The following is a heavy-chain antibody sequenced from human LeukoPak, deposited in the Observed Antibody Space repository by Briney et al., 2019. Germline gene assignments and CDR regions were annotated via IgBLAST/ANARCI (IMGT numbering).Heavy chain of an antibody. CDR2: ISGNTHYT. CDR1: GFTFSNYA. V-gene: IGHV3-23*01. Sequence: HSGGSLRLSCAASGFTFSNYAMSWVRQAPGKGLEWVSAISGNTHYTYYADSVKGRFTISRDNSKNTLYLQMNSLRAEDTAFYYCAKDHCSGSSCQSDYWGQGTLVTVSS. D-gene: IGHD2-15*01. CDR3: AKDHCSGSSCQSDY. J-gene: IGHJ4*02.